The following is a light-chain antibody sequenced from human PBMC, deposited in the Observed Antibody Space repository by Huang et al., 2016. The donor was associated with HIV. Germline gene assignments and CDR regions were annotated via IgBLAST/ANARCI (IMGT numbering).Light chain of an antibody. CDR2: DAS. J-gene: IGKJ1*01. CDR3: QQYYSSPQT. V-gene: IGKV1-NL1*01. Sequence: QMTQSPSSLSASKGDRVHIQFRASQGIRYSFAWYHQKPGKAPKLLLFDASGLESGVPSRFSGSGSGTDFTLTISSLQPDDFATYYCQQYYSSPQTFGQGTKVEIK. CDR1: QGIRYS.